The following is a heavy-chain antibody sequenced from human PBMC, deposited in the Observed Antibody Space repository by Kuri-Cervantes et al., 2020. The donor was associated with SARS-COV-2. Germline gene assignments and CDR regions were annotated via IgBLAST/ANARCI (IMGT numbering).Heavy chain of an antibody. V-gene: IGHV4-39*07. Sequence: GSLRLSCTVSGGSISSSSYYWGWIRQPPGKGLEWIGEINHSGSTNYNPSLKSRVTILVDTSKNQFSLKLSSVTAADTAVYYCARARIVGANVDAFDIWGQGTMVTVSS. J-gene: IGHJ3*02. D-gene: IGHD1-26*01. CDR2: INHSGST. CDR3: ARARIVGANVDAFDI. CDR1: GGSISSSSYY.